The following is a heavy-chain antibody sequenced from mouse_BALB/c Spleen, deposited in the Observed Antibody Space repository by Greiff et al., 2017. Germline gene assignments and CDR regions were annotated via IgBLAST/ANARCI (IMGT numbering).Heavy chain of an antibody. Sequence: VKVVESGPGLVAPSQSLSITCTVSGFSLTSYGVHWVRQPPGKGLEWLGVIWAGGSTNYNSALMSRLSISKDNSKSQVFLKMNSLQTDDTAMYYCARVYGNYALYAMDYWGQGTSVTVSS. CDR2: IWAGGST. J-gene: IGHJ4*01. D-gene: IGHD2-1*01. CDR3: ARVYGNYALYAMDY. V-gene: IGHV2-9*02. CDR1: GFSLTSYG.